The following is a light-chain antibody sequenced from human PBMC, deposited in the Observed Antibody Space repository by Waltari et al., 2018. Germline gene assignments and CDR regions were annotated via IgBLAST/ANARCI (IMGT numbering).Light chain of an antibody. CDR1: SGPSRNI. J-gene: IGLJ3*02. CDR2: VNSDGSH. CDR3: QSGGHGTWV. V-gene: IGLV4-69*01. Sequence: QLVLTQSPSASASLGASVRLTRTMDSGPSRNILAWHHKQPEKGPRYLKKVNSDGSHSKGEEIPVRVACSGSGAERYLTISSVQSEDEADYFCQSGGHGTWVFGGGTKLTVL.